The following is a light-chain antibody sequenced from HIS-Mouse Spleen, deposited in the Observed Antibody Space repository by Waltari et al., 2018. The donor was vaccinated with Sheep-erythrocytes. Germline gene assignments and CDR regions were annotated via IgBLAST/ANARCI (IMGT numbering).Light chain of an antibody. Sequence: DIVMTQSPDSLAVSLGERANINCKSSQSVVYSSNNKNYLAWYHQKPGQPPKLLIYWASTRESGVPDRFSGSGSGTDFTLTISSLQAEDVAVYYCQQYYSTLTFGGGTKVEIK. J-gene: IGKJ4*01. CDR3: QQYYSTLT. CDR1: QSVVYSSNNKNY. CDR2: WAS. V-gene: IGKV4-1*01.